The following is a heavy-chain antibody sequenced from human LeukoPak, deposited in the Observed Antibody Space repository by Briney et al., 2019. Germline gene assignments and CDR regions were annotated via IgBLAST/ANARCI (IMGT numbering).Heavy chain of an antibody. J-gene: IGHJ6*02. CDR1: GFTFSSYG. Sequence: PGGSLRLSCAASGFTFSSYGMHWVRQAPGKGLEWVAVIWYDGSNKYYADSVKGRFTISRDNSKNTLYLQMNSLRAEDTAVYYCARDRIVATGRHYYGMDVWGQGTTVTVSS. V-gene: IGHV3-33*01. CDR3: ARDRIVATGRHYYGMDV. D-gene: IGHD5-12*01. CDR2: IWYDGSNK.